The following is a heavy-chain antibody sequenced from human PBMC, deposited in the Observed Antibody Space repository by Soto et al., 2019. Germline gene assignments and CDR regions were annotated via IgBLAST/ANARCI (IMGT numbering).Heavy chain of an antibody. CDR2: IYYSGYT. D-gene: IGHD3-16*01. V-gene: IGHV4-31*03. J-gene: IGHJ4*02. CDR3: ARHADASAL. Sequence: QVQLQESGPGLVKPSQTLSLTCSVSGASLSSANYYWSWIRQYPGKGLEWIGYIYYSGYTYYNPSFRGRVTISMDTSKNQVSRRRSSVTAADPSMNYGARHADASALWGRGTLGTVSS. CDR1: GASLSSANYY.